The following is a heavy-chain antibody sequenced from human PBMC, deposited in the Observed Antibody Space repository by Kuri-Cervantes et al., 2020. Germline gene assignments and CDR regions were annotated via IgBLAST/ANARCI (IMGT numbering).Heavy chain of an antibody. CDR1: GFTFSSYA. Sequence: LSLTCAASGFTFSSYAMSWVRQAPGKGLEWVTFISYDGNNKYYADSVKGRFTISRDNSKNTLYLQMNSLRAEDTALYYCAKELHVAVAGIDYWGQGTLVTVSS. V-gene: IGHV3-30*18. CDR2: ISYDGNNK. D-gene: IGHD6-19*01. J-gene: IGHJ4*02. CDR3: AKELHVAVAGIDY.